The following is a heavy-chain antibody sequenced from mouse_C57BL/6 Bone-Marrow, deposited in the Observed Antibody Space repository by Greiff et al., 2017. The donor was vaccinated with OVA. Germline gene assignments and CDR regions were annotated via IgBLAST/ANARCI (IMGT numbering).Heavy chain of an antibody. D-gene: IGHD1-1*01. Sequence: VQLQQSGPVLVKPGASVKMSCKASGYTFTSYWMHWVKQRPGRGLEWIGRIDPNSGGTKYNEKFKSKATLTVDKPSSTAYMQLSSLTSEDSAVYYCVGGDYYGSSTPFDYWGQGTTLTVSS. V-gene: IGHV1-72*01. CDR2: IDPNSGGT. J-gene: IGHJ2*01. CDR3: VGGDYYGSSTPFDY. CDR1: GYTFTSYW.